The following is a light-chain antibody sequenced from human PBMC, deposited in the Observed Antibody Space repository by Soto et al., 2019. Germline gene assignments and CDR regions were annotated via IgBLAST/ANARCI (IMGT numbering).Light chain of an antibody. Sequence: QSVLTQPASVSGSPGQSITISCTGTSSDVGGYNSVSWYQQHPVKAPKLMIYDVTNRPSGVSDRFSGSKSGNTASLTISGLQAEDEADYCCSSYTSSSTPYVFGTGTKVTVL. V-gene: IGLV2-14*01. CDR3: SSYTSSSTPYV. J-gene: IGLJ1*01. CDR1: SSDVGGYNS. CDR2: DVT.